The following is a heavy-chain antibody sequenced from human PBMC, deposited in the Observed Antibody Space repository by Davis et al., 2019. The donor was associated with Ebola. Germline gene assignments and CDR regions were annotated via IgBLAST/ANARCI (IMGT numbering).Heavy chain of an antibody. D-gene: IGHD3-3*01. Sequence: ASVKVSCKASGYSFTSYNIHWVRQAPGQGLEWMGFLNSRGGNTNYAQKFQDRLLMTRDTSTSTVYMELSSLRAEDTAVYYCARDLYDFWSGFDYWGQGTVVTVSS. V-gene: IGHV1-46*01. CDR3: ARDLYDFWSGFDY. J-gene: IGHJ4*02. CDR2: LNSRGGNT. CDR1: GYSFTSYN.